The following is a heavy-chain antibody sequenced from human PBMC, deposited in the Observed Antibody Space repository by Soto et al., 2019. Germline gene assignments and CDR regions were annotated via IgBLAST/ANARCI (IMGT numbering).Heavy chain of an antibody. Sequence: QITLKESGPALVEPTQTLTLTCTYSGFSLRTTGVGVGWIRQPPGKALEWLGIIYWNDAKRYSSSLNNVVTRTSDSSHSQVAVCRPKIVPVDTARYVIAHIWGLAFEYWGRGTLVIVSS. D-gene: IGHD3-16*01. CDR1: GFSLRTTGVG. CDR2: IYWNDAK. J-gene: IGHJ4*02. V-gene: IGHV2-5*01. CDR3: AHIWGLAFEY.